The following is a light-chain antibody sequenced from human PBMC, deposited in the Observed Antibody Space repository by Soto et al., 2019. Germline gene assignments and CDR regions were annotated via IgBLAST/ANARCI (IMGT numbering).Light chain of an antibody. V-gene: IGKV3-20*01. Sequence: EIVLTQSPGTLSLSPGERATLSCRASQSVSSSYLAWYQHKPGQAPSLLIYGASNRATGIPDRFSGSGSGTDFTLTISRLEPEDLAVYYCQRYGSSPRFTFGPGTKVDIK. J-gene: IGKJ3*01. CDR2: GAS. CDR1: QSVSSSY. CDR3: QRYGSSPRFT.